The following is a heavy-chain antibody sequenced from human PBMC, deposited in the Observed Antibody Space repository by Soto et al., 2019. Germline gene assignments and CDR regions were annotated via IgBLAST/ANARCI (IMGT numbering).Heavy chain of an antibody. CDR3: ARHRICGGLYSIRH. CDR1: GGSISSSSYY. J-gene: IGHJ4*02. V-gene: IGHV4-39*01. Sequence: QLQLQESGPGLVKPSETLSLTCTVSGGSISSSSYYWGWIRQPPGKGLEWIGSIYYSGSTYYNPSLKSRVTISVDPSKIQCSLQLSSVTAAHTAVDYWARHRICGGLYSIRHWRQGTLLTVSS. CDR2: IYYSGST. D-gene: IGHD3-10*01.